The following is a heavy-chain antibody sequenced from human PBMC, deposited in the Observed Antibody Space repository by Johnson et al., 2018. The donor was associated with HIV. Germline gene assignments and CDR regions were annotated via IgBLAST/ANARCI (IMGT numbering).Heavy chain of an antibody. CDR3: ARVQILADDVFNI. V-gene: IGHV3-74*01. Sequence: VQLVESGGDLVQPGGSLRLSCVGSGFTFSTNWMHWVRQAPGKGLVWVSRINSDGSSTSYAESVKGRFTISRDNAKNTMYLQMDSLGAEDTAGYYCARVQILADDVFNIWGQGTMVTVSS. J-gene: IGHJ3*02. CDR1: GFTFSTNW. CDR2: INSDGSST. D-gene: IGHD3-3*02.